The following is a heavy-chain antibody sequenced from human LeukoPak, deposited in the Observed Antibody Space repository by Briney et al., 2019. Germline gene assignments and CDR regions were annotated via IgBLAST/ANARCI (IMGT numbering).Heavy chain of an antibody. V-gene: IGHV3-33*01. Sequence: GRSLRLSCAASGFIFSSYGMHWVRQAPGKGLEWVAVIWYDGSNKYYADSVKGRFTISRDNSKNTLYLQMNSLRAEDTAVYYCARDGTFSPSSSSSDYWGQGTLVTVSS. CDR2: IWYDGSNK. J-gene: IGHJ4*02. CDR3: ARDGTFSPSSSSSDY. D-gene: IGHD6-13*01. CDR1: GFIFSSYG.